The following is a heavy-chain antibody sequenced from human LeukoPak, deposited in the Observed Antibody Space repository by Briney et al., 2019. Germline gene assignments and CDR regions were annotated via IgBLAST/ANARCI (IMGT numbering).Heavy chain of an antibody. CDR3: ARGRGDFIIFDY. Sequence: SETLSLTCTVSGASISSYYWSWIRQPPGKGLEWIGYIFYYGSTNYNPSLKSRVTISVDTSKNQFSLKLKSVTAADTAVYYCARGRGDFIIFDYWGQGTLVTASS. D-gene: IGHD2-21*02. CDR1: GASISSYY. V-gene: IGHV4-59*01. J-gene: IGHJ4*02. CDR2: IFYYGST.